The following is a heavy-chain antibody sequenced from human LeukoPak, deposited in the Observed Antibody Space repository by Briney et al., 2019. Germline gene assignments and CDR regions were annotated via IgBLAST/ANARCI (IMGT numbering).Heavy chain of an antibody. CDR2: ISGYNGNT. CDR3: ARVSSKGSSSSDY. D-gene: IGHD6-13*01. Sequence: ASVKVSCKASGYTFTTYGITWVRQAPGQGLEWMGWISGYNGNTNYAQKFQGRVTLTTDTSMSTAYMELRSLRSDDTAVYYCARVSSKGSSSSDYWGHGTLVTVSS. J-gene: IGHJ4*01. CDR1: GYTFTTYG. V-gene: IGHV1-18*01.